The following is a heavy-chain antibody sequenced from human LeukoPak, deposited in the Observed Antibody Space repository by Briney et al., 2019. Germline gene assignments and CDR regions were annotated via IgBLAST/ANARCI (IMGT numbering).Heavy chain of an antibody. D-gene: IGHD5-18*01. CDR1: GYRFTSYW. CDR2: IYPGDSDT. J-gene: IGHJ4*02. Sequence: GESLKISCKGSGYRFTSYWIGWVRKMPGKGLEWMGIIYPGDSDTRYSPSFQGQVTISADKSISTAYLQWSSLKASDTAMYYCARRTPSTAMVTYFDYWGQGTLVTVSS. V-gene: IGHV5-51*01. CDR3: ARRTPSTAMVTYFDY.